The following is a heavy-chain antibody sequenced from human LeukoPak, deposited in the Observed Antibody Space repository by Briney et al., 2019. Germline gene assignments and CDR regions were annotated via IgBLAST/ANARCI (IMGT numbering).Heavy chain of an antibody. V-gene: IGHV4-59*01. J-gene: IGHJ4*02. CDR1: GGSISSYY. D-gene: IGHD2-15*01. CDR2: IYYSGST. Sequence: SETLSLTCTVSGGSISSYYWSWIRQPPGKGLEWIGYIYYSGSTNYNPSLKGRVTISVDTSKNQFSLKLSSVTAADTAVYYCARVGPLVEVDWGQGTLVTVSS. CDR3: ARVGPLVEVD.